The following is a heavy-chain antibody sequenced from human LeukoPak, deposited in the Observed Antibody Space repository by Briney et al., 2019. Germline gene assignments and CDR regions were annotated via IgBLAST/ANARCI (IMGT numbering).Heavy chain of an antibody. V-gene: IGHV1-8*01. CDR2: MNPKSGYT. J-gene: IGHJ4*02. CDR1: GYTFTSYD. Sequence: GASVKVSCKASGYTFTSYDINWVRQATGQGLEWMGWMNPKSGYTGYAQKFQGKVTMTRDTSISTAYMEVSSLTFDDTAIYYCARVNGLPDYWGQGTLATVSS. D-gene: IGHD2-8*01. CDR3: ARVNGLPDY.